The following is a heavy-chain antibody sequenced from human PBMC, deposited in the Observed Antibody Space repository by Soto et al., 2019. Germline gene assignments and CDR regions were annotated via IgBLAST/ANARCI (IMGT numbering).Heavy chain of an antibody. CDR2: IYHSGST. J-gene: IGHJ4*02. D-gene: IGHD3-16*02. V-gene: IGHV4-30-2*01. CDR3: AREGYDYVWGSYPI. CDR1: GGSISSGGYS. Sequence: QLQLQESGSGLVKPSQTLSLTCAVTGGSISSGGYSWSWIRQPPGKGLEWIGYIYHSGSTYYNPSLKSRVTIAVDRSKNQFSLKLSSVTAADTAVYYCAREGYDYVWGSYPIWGQGTLVTVSS.